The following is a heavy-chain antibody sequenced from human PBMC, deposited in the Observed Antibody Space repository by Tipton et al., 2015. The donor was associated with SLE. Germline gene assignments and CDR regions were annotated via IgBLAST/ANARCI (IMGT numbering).Heavy chain of an antibody. D-gene: IGHD1-26*01. CDR3: ARAVQKWELRPFLTDA. V-gene: IGHV4-39*07. CDR1: GGSMSRSDYC. CDR2: IYYSGGT. J-gene: IGHJ6*01. Sequence: TLSLTCTVSGGSMSRSDYCWGWIRQAPGKGLEWIGSIYYSGGTDYNASLKSRVFISLDMPNNQFSRSLSPVTAAGTAVYYCARAVQKWELRPFLTDAWGKGTTVSVSA.